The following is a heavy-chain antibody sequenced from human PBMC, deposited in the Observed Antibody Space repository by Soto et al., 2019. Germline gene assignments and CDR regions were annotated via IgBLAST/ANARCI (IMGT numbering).Heavy chain of an antibody. V-gene: IGHV1-18*01. D-gene: IGHD4-17*01. J-gene: IGHJ4*02. CDR3: ARDRNHGLDN. Sequence: QVQLVQSGAEVKMPGASVEDSCQASGYIFTINGISWVRQAPGQGLEWLGWISANSGNTNYAQNVQDRVILTTNTSTATAYMELRSLRSDDTAVYYCARDRNHGLDNWGQGTLVTVSS. CDR1: GYIFTING. CDR2: ISANSGNT.